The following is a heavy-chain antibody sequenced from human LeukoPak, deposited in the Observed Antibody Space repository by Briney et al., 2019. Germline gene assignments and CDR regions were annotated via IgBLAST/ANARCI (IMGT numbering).Heavy chain of an antibody. D-gene: IGHD1-26*01. CDR2: IYYSGST. J-gene: IGHJ5*02. Sequence: SETLSLTCTVSGDSISSYYWSWIRQSPGKGLEWVGYIYYSGSTDYNPSLKSRATISIDTSKTQFYLNLSSVTASDTAVYYCARTSYSGTYYWFDPWGQGTVVTVSS. CDR3: ARTSYSGTYYWFDP. CDR1: GDSISSYY. V-gene: IGHV4-59*08.